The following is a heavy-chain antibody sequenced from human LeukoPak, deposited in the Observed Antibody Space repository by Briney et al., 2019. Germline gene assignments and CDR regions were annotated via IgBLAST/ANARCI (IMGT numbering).Heavy chain of an antibody. V-gene: IGHV1-69*01. CDR2: IIPIFGTA. CDR3: ARDLDSSGYNHAFDI. D-gene: IGHD3-22*01. CDR1: GGTFSSYA. J-gene: IGHJ3*02. Sequence: SVKVSCKASGGTFSSYAISWVRQAPGQGLEWMGGIIPIFGTANYAQKFQGRVTITADESTSTAYMELSSLRSEGTAVYYCARDLDSSGYNHAFDIWGQGTMVTVSS.